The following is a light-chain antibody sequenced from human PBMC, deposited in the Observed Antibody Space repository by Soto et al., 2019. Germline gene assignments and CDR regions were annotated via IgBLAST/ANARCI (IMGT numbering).Light chain of an antibody. Sequence: NFMLTQPHSASESPGKTVTVSCTRSSGSIARAYVQWFQQRPGTAPVIVIFSDNERPSGVPDRFSGSIDTSSNSASLTISELRTEDEADYYCQSYDGKTVVFGGGTQLTVL. J-gene: IGLJ2*01. V-gene: IGLV6-57*03. CDR1: SGSIARAY. CDR3: QSYDGKTVV. CDR2: SDN.